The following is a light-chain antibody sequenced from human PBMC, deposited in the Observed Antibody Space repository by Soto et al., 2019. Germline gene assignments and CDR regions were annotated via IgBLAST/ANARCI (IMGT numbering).Light chain of an antibody. CDR2: DAA. CDR1: QSVRSW. J-gene: IGKJ4*01. CDR3: QQYDNYPLT. V-gene: IGKV1-5*01. Sequence: EIQLPPPPPTLYAYVGGIVTITFRASQSVRSWLAWYQQKPGTAPKLLIFDAARLESGVPSRFSGSASGTEFTLTIISLQPDDFATYYCQQYDNYPLTFGGGTKVDIK.